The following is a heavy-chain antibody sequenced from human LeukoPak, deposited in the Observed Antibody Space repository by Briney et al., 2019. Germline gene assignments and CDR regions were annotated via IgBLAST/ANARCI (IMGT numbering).Heavy chain of an antibody. CDR1: GGSFSGYY. V-gene: IGHV4-34*01. CDR2: INHSGST. CDR3: ARGDLGEPLDY. Sequence: TTSETLSLTCAVYGGSFSGYYWSWIRQPPGKGLEWIGEINHSGSTNYNPSLKSRVTISVDTSKNQFSLKLSSVTAADTAVYYCARGDLGEPLDYWGQGTLVTVSS. J-gene: IGHJ4*02. D-gene: IGHD1-26*01.